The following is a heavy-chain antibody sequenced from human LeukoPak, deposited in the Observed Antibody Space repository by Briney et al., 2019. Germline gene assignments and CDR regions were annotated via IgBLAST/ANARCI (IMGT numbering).Heavy chain of an antibody. CDR3: AKAERYSLYTGEYWYFDL. CDR2: ISGSGGST. J-gene: IGHJ2*01. V-gene: IGHV3-23*01. Sequence: GGSLRLSCAASGFTFSSYAMSWVRQAPGQGLEWVSSISGSGGSTHYADSVKGRVIISRDNSKSTLFLQMNSLRAEDTAVSSCAKAERYSLYTGEYWYFDLWGHGTLVTVSS. CDR1: GFTFSSYA. D-gene: IGHD5/OR15-5a*01.